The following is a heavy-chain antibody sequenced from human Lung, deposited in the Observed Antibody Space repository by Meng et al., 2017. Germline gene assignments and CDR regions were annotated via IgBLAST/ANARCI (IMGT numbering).Heavy chain of an antibody. CDR3: ARDLAWVLFDY. D-gene: IGHD3-3*01. J-gene: IGHJ4*02. Sequence: DVQLVVSGGVLVEPGGFLRLCCGASGFHCGDYIMHWVRQSPGKGLEWISRIVSDGGITTYADSVKGRFTVSRDNAKNTLYLQMNSLGADDTAVYYCARDLAWVLFDYWGQGALVTVSS. V-gene: IGHV3-74*01. CDR1: GFHCGDYI. CDR2: IVSDGGIT.